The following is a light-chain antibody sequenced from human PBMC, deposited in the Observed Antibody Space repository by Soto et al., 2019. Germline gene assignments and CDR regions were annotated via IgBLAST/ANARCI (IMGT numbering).Light chain of an antibody. Sequence: EIVLTQSPGTLSLSPGERATLSCRASQSVSSSYLAWYHQKPGQAPRLLIYGASSRPTGIPDRFCGSGSWTDFNLTISRLEPEDFAVYYCHQYGSSPGVTFGHGTKVDIK. CDR2: GAS. CDR1: QSVSSSY. J-gene: IGKJ3*01. CDR3: HQYGSSPGVT. V-gene: IGKV3-20*01.